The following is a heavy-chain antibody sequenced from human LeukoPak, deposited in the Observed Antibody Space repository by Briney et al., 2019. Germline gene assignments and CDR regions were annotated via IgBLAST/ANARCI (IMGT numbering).Heavy chain of an antibody. J-gene: IGHJ1*01. CDR3: ATSYCSGGTCYPQYFQH. V-gene: IGHV3-66*02. CDR1: GFTVSSNH. D-gene: IGHD2-15*01. CDR2: LYSGGST. Sequence: GGSLRLSCAASGFTVSSNHMSWVRQAPGKGLEWVSLLYSGGSTYYADSAKGRSTISRDNSKNTLYLQMNSLRPEDTAVYYCATSYCSGGTCYPQYFQHWGQGTLVTVSS.